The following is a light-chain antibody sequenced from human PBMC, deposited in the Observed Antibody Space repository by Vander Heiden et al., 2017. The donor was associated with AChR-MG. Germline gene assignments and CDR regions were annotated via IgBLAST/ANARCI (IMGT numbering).Light chain of an antibody. J-gene: IGKJ1*01. CDR3: QQDYNFPRT. CDR1: QSVSSND. CDR2: GES. Sequence: EIVMTQSPATLSLSPGERATLSFRARQSVSSNDISGYQQKPGQAPRLLIYGESTRATGIPARVSGSGSGTDFTLTISSLQPEDFGVYYCQQDYNFPRTFGQGTTVEIK. V-gene: IGKV3D-7*01.